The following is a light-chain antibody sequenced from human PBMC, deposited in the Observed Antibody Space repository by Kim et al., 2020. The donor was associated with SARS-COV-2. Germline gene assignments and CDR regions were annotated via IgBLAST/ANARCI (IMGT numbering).Light chain of an antibody. V-gene: IGLV1-40*01. CDR2: GNS. Sequence: RVTISCTGSSSNIGAGYDVHWYQQLPRTAPKLLIFGNSNRPSGVPDRFSGSKSGTSASLAVTGLQADDEAEYYCQAYDSSLSGVVFGGGTQLTVL. CDR1: SSNIGAGYD. J-gene: IGLJ2*01. CDR3: QAYDSSLSGVV.